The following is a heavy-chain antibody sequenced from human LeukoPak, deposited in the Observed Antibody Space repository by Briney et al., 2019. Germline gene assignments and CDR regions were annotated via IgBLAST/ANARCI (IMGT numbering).Heavy chain of an antibody. V-gene: IGHV4-61*09. CDR1: GGSISSGSYY. CDR2: LYTSGTT. CDR3: ARAGGSVGWYGTIDS. J-gene: IGHJ4*02. Sequence: SQTLSLTCTVSGGSISSGSYYWTWIRQPAGKGLEWIGHLYTSGTTSYNPSLQSRVIISADTSKHQFSLRLTSVTAADTAVYYCARAGGSVGWYGTIDSWGQGTLVTVSS. D-gene: IGHD6-19*01.